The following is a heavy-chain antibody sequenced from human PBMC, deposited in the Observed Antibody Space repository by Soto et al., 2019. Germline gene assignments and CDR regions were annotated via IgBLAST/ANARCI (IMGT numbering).Heavy chain of an antibody. Sequence: EVQLLESGGGLVQPAGSLRLSCAASGFTFSVYTMSWFRQAPGRGLEWVSSIYGNGRSTFYSTSVKGRFTITRDNSGNTVYLQMSSLRVEDTAIYSCAKDFTPDSRWDIDYWGRGSLVAVSS. J-gene: IGHJ4*02. CDR2: IYGNGRST. CDR3: AKDFTPDSRWDIDY. D-gene: IGHD1-26*01. CDR1: GFTFSVYT. V-gene: IGHV3-23*01.